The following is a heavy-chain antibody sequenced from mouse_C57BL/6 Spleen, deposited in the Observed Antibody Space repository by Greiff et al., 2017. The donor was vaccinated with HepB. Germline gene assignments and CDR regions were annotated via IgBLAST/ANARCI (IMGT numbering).Heavy chain of an antibody. Sequence: QVQLQQPGAELVMPGASVKLSCKASGYTFTSYWMHWVKQRPGQGLEWIGEIDPSDSYTNYNQKFKGKSTLTVDKSSSTAYMQLSSLTSEDSAVYNCARGITTAWPWFAYWGQGTLVTVSA. V-gene: IGHV1-69*01. CDR2: IDPSDSYT. J-gene: IGHJ3*01. CDR3: ARGITTAWPWFAY. CDR1: GYTFTSYW. D-gene: IGHD1-1*01.